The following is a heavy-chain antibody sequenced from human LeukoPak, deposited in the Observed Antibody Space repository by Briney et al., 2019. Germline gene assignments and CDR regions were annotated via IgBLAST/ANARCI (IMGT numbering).Heavy chain of an antibody. J-gene: IGHJ4*02. CDR1: GLPIADLA. Sequence: PGGSLRLSCVGSGLPIADLAMHRVRQAPGKGLEWVCLISGDGVSTLYADSLTGRFSISRDNSKNSLYPEMNSLRTEDAAMYYSAKESGKFDYWGQGTLVAVS. V-gene: IGHV3-43*02. CDR2: ISGDGVST. CDR3: AKESGKFDY.